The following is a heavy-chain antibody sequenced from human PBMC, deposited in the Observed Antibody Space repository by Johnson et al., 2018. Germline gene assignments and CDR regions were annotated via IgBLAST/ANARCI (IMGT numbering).Heavy chain of an antibody. CDR1: GFTFSGSA. CDR3: ARAGGDYALFYYYYYDMDV. D-gene: IGHD4-17*01. CDR2: IRSKAHGYAT. J-gene: IGHJ6*03. V-gene: IGHV3-73*01. Sequence: VQLQESGGGLVQPGGSLKLSCAASGFTFSGSAMHWVRQASGKGLEWVGRIRSKAHGYATAYAASVNGRFTISRDDSKNSLYLQMNSLKTEDTAVYYCARAGGDYALFYYYYYDMDVWGKGTTVTVSS.